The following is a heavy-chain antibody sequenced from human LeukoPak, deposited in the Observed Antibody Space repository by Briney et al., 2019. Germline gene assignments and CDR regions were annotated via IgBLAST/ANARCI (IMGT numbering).Heavy chain of an antibody. CDR1: GFTFSDYY. J-gene: IGHJ3*02. CDR2: ISSSGSTI. V-gene: IGHV3-11*04. D-gene: IGHD3-22*01. CDR3: ARVNYYDSSGNHGAFDI. Sequence: GGSLRLSCAASGFTFSDYYMSWIRQAPGKGLEWVSYISSSGSTIYYADSVKGRFTISRDNAKNSLYLQMNSLRAEDTAVYYCARVNYYDSSGNHGAFDIWGQGTMVTVSS.